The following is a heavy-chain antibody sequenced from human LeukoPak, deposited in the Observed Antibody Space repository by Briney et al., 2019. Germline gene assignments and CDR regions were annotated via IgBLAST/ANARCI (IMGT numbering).Heavy chain of an antibody. J-gene: IGHJ3*02. CDR1: RFTFSSYG. V-gene: IGHV3-30*02. Sequence: PGGSLRLSCAASRFTFSSYGMHWVRQAPGKGLEWVAFTWYDGGNKYYGDSVKGRFTISRDNSKNTLYLQMNSLRAEDTAVYYCAKDGGNWAFDIWGQGIMVTVSS. CDR3: AKDGGNWAFDI. CDR2: TWYDGGNK. D-gene: IGHD3-16*01.